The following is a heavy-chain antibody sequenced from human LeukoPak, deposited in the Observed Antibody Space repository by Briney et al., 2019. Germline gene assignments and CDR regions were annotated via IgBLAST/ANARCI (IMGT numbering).Heavy chain of an antibody. V-gene: IGHV1-69*05. CDR3: ARDLRPTAPGPYYDPYYYMDV. Sequence: GASVKVSCKASGGTFCSYAISWVRQAPGQGLEWMGGIIPIFGTANYAQKFQGRVTITTDESTSTAYMELSSLRSEDTAVYYCARDLRPTAPGPYYDPYYYMDVWGKGTTVTVSS. D-gene: IGHD3-3*01. J-gene: IGHJ6*03. CDR1: GGTFCSYA. CDR2: IIPIFGTA.